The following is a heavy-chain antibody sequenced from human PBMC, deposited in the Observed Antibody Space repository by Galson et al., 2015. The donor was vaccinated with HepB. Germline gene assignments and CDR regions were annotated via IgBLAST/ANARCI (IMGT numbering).Heavy chain of an antibody. Sequence: SLRLSCAASGFIFSSYAMSWVRQAPGKGLEWVAVISYDGSNKYYADSVKGRFTISRDNSKNTLYLQMNSLRAEDTAVYYCAREIPQIVVVNPYFDYWGQGTLVTVSS. V-gene: IGHV3-30*04. CDR3: AREIPQIVVVNPYFDY. D-gene: IGHD3-22*01. CDR1: GFIFSSYA. CDR2: ISYDGSNK. J-gene: IGHJ4*02.